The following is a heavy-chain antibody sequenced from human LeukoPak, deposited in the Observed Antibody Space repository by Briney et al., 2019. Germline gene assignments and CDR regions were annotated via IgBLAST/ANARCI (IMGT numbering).Heavy chain of an antibody. D-gene: IGHD3-16*01. V-gene: IGHV3-7*02. J-gene: IGHJ4*02. CDR2: INPDGGEE. Sequence: GGSLRLSCAVSGLTLSNYWMNWVRHAPGKGLEWVANINPDGGEERYVDSVKGRFVISRDNAKNSLYPQMNSLRAEDTAVYYCAIWGADQNYWGQGTLVTVSS. CDR1: GLTLSNYW. CDR3: AIWGADQNY.